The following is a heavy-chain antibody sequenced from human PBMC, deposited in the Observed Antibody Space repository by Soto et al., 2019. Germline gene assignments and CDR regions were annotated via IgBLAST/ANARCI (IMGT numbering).Heavy chain of an antibody. CDR3: ARGGLVYYYYGMDV. J-gene: IGHJ6*02. V-gene: IGHV3-33*08. CDR2: MWYDGSNK. D-gene: IGHD2-21*01. CDR1: GFAFSSYA. Sequence: GGSLRLSCAASGFAFSSYALHWVHQAPGKGLEWVAVMWYDGSNKYYADSVKGRFTISRDNSKNTLYLQMNSLRAEDTAVYYCARGGLVYYYYGMDVWGQGTTVTVSS.